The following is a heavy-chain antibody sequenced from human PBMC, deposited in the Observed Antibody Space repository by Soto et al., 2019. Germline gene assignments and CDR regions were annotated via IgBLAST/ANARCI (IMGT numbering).Heavy chain of an antibody. Sequence: SHTLSLTCAVSGGSISSGGYAWSWIRQPPGKGLEWIGYIYHSGSTYYNPSLKSRVTISVDRSKTQFSLKLSSVTAADTAVYYCARGRDGSKYYYYYGMDVWGQGTTVTASS. D-gene: IGHD2-15*01. J-gene: IGHJ6*02. CDR1: GGSISSGGYA. V-gene: IGHV4-30-2*01. CDR2: IYHSGST. CDR3: ARGRDGSKYYYYYGMDV.